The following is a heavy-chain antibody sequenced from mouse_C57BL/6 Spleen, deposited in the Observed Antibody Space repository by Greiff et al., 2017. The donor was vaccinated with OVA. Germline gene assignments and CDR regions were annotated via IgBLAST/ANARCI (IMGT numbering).Heavy chain of an antibody. CDR1: GFTFSDYG. CDR3: ARISYYYGSNYAMDY. V-gene: IGHV5-17*01. J-gene: IGHJ4*01. D-gene: IGHD1-1*01. CDR2: ISSGSSTI. Sequence: EVKLMESGGGLVKPGGSLKLSCAASGFTFSDYGMHWVRQAPEKGLEWVAYISSGSSTIYYADTVKGRFTISRDNAKNTLFLQMTSLRSEDTAMYYCARISYYYGSNYAMDYWGQGTSVTVSS.